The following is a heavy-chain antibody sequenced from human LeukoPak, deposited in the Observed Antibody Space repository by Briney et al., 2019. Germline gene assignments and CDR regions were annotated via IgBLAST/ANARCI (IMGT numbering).Heavy chain of an antibody. CDR3: ARGHSPVTTKVSYFQH. CDR2: INHSGST. CDR1: GGSSSGYY. V-gene: IGHV4-34*01. Sequence: PSETPSLTCAVYGGSSSGYYWSSIRQPPGRGLEWIGEINHSGSTNYNPSLKSRVTILVDTSKNQFSLKLSSVTAADTAVYYCARGHSPVTTKVSYFQHWGQGTLVTVSS. D-gene: IGHD4-17*01. J-gene: IGHJ1*01.